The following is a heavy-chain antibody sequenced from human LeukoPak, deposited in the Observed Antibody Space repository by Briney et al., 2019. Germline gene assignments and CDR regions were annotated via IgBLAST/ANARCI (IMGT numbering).Heavy chain of an antibody. Sequence: GGSLRLSCAASGFTFSSFPMNWVRQAPGKGLEWLSYISAPTTIFYTDSVKGRFTTSRDNAKNSLYLQVNSLRAEDTAVYYCARAGQSDYWGQGTLVTVSS. CDR2: ISAPTTI. CDR1: GFTFSSFP. J-gene: IGHJ4*02. V-gene: IGHV3-69-1*01. CDR3: ARAGQSDY.